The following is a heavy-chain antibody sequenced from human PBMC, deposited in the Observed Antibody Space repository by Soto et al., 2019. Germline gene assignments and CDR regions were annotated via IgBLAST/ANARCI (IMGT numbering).Heavy chain of an antibody. CDR1: GGSISSGGYY. CDR3: ARGVGCAGSYLLLTGNWFDP. V-gene: IGHV4-31*03. CDR2: IYYSGST. Sequence: SETLSLTCTVSGGSISSGGYYWSWIRQHPGKGLEWIGYIYYSGSTYYNPSLKSRVTISVDTSKNQFSLKLSSVTAADTAVYYCARGVGCAGSYLLLTGNWFDPWGQGTLVTISS. J-gene: IGHJ5*02. D-gene: IGHD3-10*02.